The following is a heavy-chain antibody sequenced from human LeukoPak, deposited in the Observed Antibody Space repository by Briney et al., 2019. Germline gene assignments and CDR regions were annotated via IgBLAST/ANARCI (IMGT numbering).Heavy chain of an antibody. D-gene: IGHD2-2*01. CDR3: AKDHCSSTSCWGSYFDY. CDR2: ISGSGGST. J-gene: IGHJ4*02. Sequence: PGGSLRLSCAASGFIFSSYAMSWVRQAPGKGLEWVSAISGSGGSTYYADSVKGRFTISRDNSKNTLYLQMNSLRAEDTAVYYCAKDHCSSTSCWGSYFDYWGQGTLVSVSS. CDR1: GFIFSSYA. V-gene: IGHV3-23*01.